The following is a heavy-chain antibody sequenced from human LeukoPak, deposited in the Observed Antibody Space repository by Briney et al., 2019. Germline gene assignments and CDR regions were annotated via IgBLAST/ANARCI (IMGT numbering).Heavy chain of an antibody. Sequence: SETLSLTCAVYGGSFSGYYWSWIRQPPGKGLEWIGEINHSGSTNYNPSLKSRVTISVDTSKNQFSLKLSSVTAADTAVYYCARHNARLRGWIGEVDFWGQGALATVSS. CDR2: INHSGST. V-gene: IGHV4-34*01. CDR3: ARHNARLRGWIGEVDF. D-gene: IGHD3-10*01. J-gene: IGHJ4*02. CDR1: GGSFSGYY.